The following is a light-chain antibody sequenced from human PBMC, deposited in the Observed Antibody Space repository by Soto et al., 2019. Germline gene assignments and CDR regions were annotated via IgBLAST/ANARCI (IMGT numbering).Light chain of an antibody. CDR1: RSNIGGNT. CDR2: SNS. J-gene: IGLJ2*01. Sequence: QAVLTQPPSASGTPGQRVTISCSGSRSNIGGNTVEWYQQLPGTAPKLLIYSNSHRPSGVPERFSGSKSGTSASLAISGLQSEDEADYYCSTWDDSLTDVVFGGGTKLTVL. CDR3: STWDDSLTDVV. V-gene: IGLV1-44*01.